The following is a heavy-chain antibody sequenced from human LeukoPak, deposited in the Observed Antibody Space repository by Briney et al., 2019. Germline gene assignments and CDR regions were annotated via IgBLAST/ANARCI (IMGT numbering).Heavy chain of an antibody. Sequence: SETPSLTCAVYGGSFSGYYWSWIRQPPGKGLEWIGEINHSGSTNYNPSLKSRVTISVDTSKNQFSLKLSSVTAADTAVYYCARGRGYCSSTSCYLEAFDYWGQGTLVTVSS. CDR1: GGSFSGYY. J-gene: IGHJ4*02. V-gene: IGHV4-34*01. CDR3: ARGRGYCSSTSCYLEAFDY. CDR2: INHSGST. D-gene: IGHD2-2*01.